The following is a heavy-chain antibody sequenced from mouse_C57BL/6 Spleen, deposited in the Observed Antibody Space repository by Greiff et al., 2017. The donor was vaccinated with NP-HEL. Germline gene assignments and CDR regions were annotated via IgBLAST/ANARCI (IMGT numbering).Heavy chain of an antibody. V-gene: IGHV5-4*01. CDR2: ISDGGSYT. CDR1: GFTFSSYA. D-gene: IGHD1-1*01. CDR3: ARDRYYHGSSWDFDY. J-gene: IGHJ2*01. Sequence: DVKLVESGGGLVKPGGSLKLSCAASGFTFSSYAMSWVRQTPEKRLEWVATISDGGSYTYYPDNVKGRFTISRDNAKNNLYLQMSHLKSEDTAMYYCARDRYYHGSSWDFDYWGQGTTLTVSS.